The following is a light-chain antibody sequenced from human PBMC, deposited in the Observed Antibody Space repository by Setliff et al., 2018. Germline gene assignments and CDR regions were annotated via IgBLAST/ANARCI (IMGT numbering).Light chain of an antibody. V-gene: IGLV3-21*03. CDR2: DDS. Sequence: SSELTQPPSVSVAPGKTATITCGGNYIGSKSVHWYQQKPGQAPVLVVHDDSDRPSGTPDRFTGSNSGNTATLTISGVEAGDEADYYCHVWESTPGHRQYVFGPGTKVTVL. CDR3: HVWESTPGHRQYV. J-gene: IGLJ1*01. CDR1: YIGSKS.